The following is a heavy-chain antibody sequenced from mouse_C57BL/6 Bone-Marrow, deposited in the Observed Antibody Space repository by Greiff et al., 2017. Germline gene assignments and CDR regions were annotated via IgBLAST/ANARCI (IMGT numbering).Heavy chain of an antibody. V-gene: IGHV5-16*01. CDR3: AREGDYYGSRRGDFDV. J-gene: IGHJ1*03. CDR1: GFTFSDYY. CDR2: INYDGSST. D-gene: IGHD1-1*01. Sequence: EVKLMESEGGLVQPGSSMKLSCTASGFTFSDYYMAWVRQVPEKGLEWVANINYDGSSTYYLDSLKSRFIISRDNAKNILYLQMSSLKSEDTATDYCAREGDYYGSRRGDFDVWGTGTTVTVSS.